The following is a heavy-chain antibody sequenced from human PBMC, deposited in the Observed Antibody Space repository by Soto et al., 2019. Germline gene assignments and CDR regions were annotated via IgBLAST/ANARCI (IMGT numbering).Heavy chain of an antibody. Sequence: PSETLSLTCTVSGGSISSGDYYWSWIRQPPGKGLEWIGYIYYSGTTYYNPSLKSRVTISVDTSKNQFSLKVNSVTAADTAVYYCARALIQLWPHYYYGMDVWGQGTTVTV. D-gene: IGHD5-18*01. CDR2: IYYSGTT. J-gene: IGHJ6*02. CDR1: GGSISSGDYY. CDR3: ARALIQLWPHYYYGMDV. V-gene: IGHV4-30-4*01.